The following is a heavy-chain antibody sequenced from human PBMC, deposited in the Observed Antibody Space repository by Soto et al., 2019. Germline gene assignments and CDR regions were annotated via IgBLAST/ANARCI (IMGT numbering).Heavy chain of an antibody. V-gene: IGHV3-23*01. CDR3: AKDLSDYDFWSGYSYYFDY. CDR1: GFTFSSYA. Sequence: PGGSLRLSCAASGFTFSSYAMSWVRQAPGKGLEWVSAISGSGGSTYYADSVKGRFTISRDNSKNTLYLQMNSLRAEDTAVYYCAKDLSDYDFWSGYSYYFDYWGQGTLVTVPQ. J-gene: IGHJ4*02. CDR2: ISGSGGST. D-gene: IGHD3-3*01.